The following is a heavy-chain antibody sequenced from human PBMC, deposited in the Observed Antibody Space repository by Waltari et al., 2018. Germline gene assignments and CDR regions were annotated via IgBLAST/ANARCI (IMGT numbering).Heavy chain of an antibody. Sequence: EVHLLESGGGLIRPGGSLRLSCAASGFTFSNYAMSWVRQAPGKGLDWVSGIINNGYSSFSADSVKGRFTISRDNSKNTLYLQMENLRGEDTAVYYCARDECTGGDCYSHFHYWGQGTLVTVSS. V-gene: IGHV3-23*01. CDR3: ARDECTGGDCYSHFHY. D-gene: IGHD2-21*02. J-gene: IGHJ4*02. CDR2: IINNGYSS. CDR1: GFTFSNYA.